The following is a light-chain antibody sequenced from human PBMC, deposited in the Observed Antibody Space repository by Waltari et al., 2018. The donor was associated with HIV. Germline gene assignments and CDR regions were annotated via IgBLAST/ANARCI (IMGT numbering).Light chain of an antibody. Sequence: DIQMTQSPSSLSASVGDRVTITCQASQDINNYLNWYQQKPGKAPQLLIYDASILQSGVPSRFSGSGSGTEFTLTISSLQPEDFATYYCQRLNSYRFTFGPGTKVDIK. CDR2: DAS. V-gene: IGKV1-9*01. CDR3: QRLNSYRFT. CDR1: QDINNY. J-gene: IGKJ3*01.